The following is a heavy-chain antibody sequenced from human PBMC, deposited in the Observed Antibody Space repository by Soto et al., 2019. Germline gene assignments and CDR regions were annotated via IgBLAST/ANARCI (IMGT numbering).Heavy chain of an antibody. V-gene: IGHV1-69*06. D-gene: IGHD2-2*02. CDR2: IIPIFNST. Sequence: ASVKVSCKVSGSRFSNYVVSWVRQAPGHGLEWLGRIIPIFNSTKYAQSFQGRVTITADKSTSTASLELSSLRSDDTAVYYCAREGRGKKAGYNGLVSLGYWGQGTLVTVSS. CDR3: AREGRGKKAGYNGLVSLGY. J-gene: IGHJ4*02. CDR1: GSRFSNYV.